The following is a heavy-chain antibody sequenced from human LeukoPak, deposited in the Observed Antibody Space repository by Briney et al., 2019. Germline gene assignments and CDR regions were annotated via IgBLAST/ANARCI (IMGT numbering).Heavy chain of an antibody. V-gene: IGHV4-39*07. J-gene: IGHJ6*03. CDR1: GGSVSSSSYY. CDR3: ARAGFRDGYIKYYYYYYMDV. CDR2: IYYSGST. Sequence: PSETLSLTCTVSGGSVSSSSYYWGWIRQPPGKGLEWIGSIYYSGSTYYNPSLKSRVTISVDTSKNQFSLKLSSVTAADTAVYYCARAGFRDGYIKYYYYYYMDVWGKGTTVTVSS. D-gene: IGHD5-24*01.